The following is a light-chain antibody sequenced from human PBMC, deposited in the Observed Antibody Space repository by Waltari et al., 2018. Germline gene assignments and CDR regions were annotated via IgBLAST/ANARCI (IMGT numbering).Light chain of an antibody. Sequence: EIVMTQSQAPLSLSPGERATLSCRASQSVSSSVAWYQQKPGQAPRLLIYGASSRATGIPDRFSGSGSGTDFTLTITSLEPEDVGVYYCLQRSNWPYSFGQGTKVEIK. V-gene: IGKV3D-15*01. CDR3: LQRSNWPYS. CDR2: GAS. J-gene: IGKJ2*03. CDR1: QSVSSS.